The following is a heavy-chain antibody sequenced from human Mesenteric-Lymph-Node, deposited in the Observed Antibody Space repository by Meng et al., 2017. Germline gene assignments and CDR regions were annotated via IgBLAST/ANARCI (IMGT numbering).Heavy chain of an antibody. CDR1: GYTFPTYA. D-gene: IGHD6-19*01. V-gene: IGHV1-3*01. Sequence: QVHLVQSGAEVKKPGAAVKVSCKASGYTFPTYAIHWVRQAPGQRREWMGWINAGNGNTGYSQKFKGRVSITRDTSASTAYMELSSLRSEDTDVYYCARGIAVAGNWFDPWGQGTLVTVSS. J-gene: IGHJ5*02. CDR2: INAGNGNT. CDR3: ARGIAVAGNWFDP.